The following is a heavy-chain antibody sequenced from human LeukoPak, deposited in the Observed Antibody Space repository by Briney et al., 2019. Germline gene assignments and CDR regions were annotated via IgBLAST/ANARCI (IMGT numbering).Heavy chain of an antibody. D-gene: IGHD1-1*01. J-gene: IGHJ4*01. Sequence: ASVKVSCKASGYTFSGYFVHWVGQAPGQGREWMGRINAGSGDTEFARKFQGRVTMTRDTFVSTAYMEVSGLTSDDTAMYYCARDLSSTPNWELDHWGQGTLVTVSS. CDR2: INAGSGDT. CDR1: GYTFSGYF. V-gene: IGHV1-2*06. CDR3: ARDLSSTPNWELDH.